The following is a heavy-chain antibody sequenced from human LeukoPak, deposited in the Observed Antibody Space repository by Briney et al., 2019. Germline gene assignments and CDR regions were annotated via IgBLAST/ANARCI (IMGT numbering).Heavy chain of an antibody. CDR1: GYTLTELS. D-gene: IGHD1-26*01. Sequence: ASVKVSCKVSGYTLTELSMHWVRQAPGKGLEGRGGFDPEDGETIYAQKFQGRVTMTEDTSTDTAYMELSSLRSEDTAVYYCATGRSGSYYDAFDIWGQGTMVTVSS. CDR2: FDPEDGET. CDR3: ATGRSGSYYDAFDI. J-gene: IGHJ3*02. V-gene: IGHV1-24*01.